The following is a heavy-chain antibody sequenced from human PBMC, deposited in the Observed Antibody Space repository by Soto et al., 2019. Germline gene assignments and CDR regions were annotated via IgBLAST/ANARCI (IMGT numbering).Heavy chain of an antibody. CDR2: IIPIFGTA. J-gene: IGHJ4*02. CDR3: ARGGSPYVWFNEF. V-gene: IGHV1-69*13. D-gene: IGHD3-16*01. CDR1: GGTFSSYA. Sequence: WASVKVSCKASGGTFSSYAISWVRQAPGQGLEWMGGIIPIFGTANYAEKFQGRVTITADESTNTAYMELSSLRSGDTAMYYCARGGSPYVWFNEFWGQGTLVTVSS.